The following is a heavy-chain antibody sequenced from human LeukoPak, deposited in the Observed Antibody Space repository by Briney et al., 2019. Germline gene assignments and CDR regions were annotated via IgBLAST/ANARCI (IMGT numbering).Heavy chain of an antibody. V-gene: IGHV3-43D*03. Sequence: GGSLRLSCAASGFTFDDYAMHWVRQAPGKGLEWVSLISWDGGSTYYADSVKGRFTISRDNAKNSLYLQMNSLRAEDTAVYYCAREDNYYGSGSYFLLNWFDPWGQGTLVTVSS. CDR2: ISWDGGST. J-gene: IGHJ5*02. D-gene: IGHD3-10*01. CDR1: GFTFDDYA. CDR3: AREDNYYGSGSYFLLNWFDP.